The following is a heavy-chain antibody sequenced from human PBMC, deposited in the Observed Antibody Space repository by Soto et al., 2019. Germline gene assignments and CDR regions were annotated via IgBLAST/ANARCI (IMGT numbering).Heavy chain of an antibody. D-gene: IGHD2-15*01. CDR2: IYYSGSA. J-gene: IGHJ6*02. CDR1: GGSISSSYYY. Sequence: SETLSLTCTVPGGSISSSYYYWGWIRQPPGKGLEWIGSIYYSGSAYYTPSLKSRLTISVDTSKNQFSLKLSSVTAADTAVYYCARHGCSSGGCSYYYYSYGMDVWGQGTTVTVSS. V-gene: IGHV4-39*01. CDR3: ARHGCSSGGCSYYYYSYGMDV.